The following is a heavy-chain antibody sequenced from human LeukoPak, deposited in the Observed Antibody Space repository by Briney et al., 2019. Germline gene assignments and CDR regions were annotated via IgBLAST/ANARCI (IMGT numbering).Heavy chain of an antibody. V-gene: IGHV3-23*01. D-gene: IGHD1-26*01. CDR3: AKDSIYGDGKWDIDY. J-gene: IGHJ4*02. CDR1: GFNFRMYA. Sequence: GGSLRLSCAASGFNFRMYAMSWVRLALGRGLEWVSGIVGDGSSTYYADSVKGRFTISKDYSKNTLYLQMNSLSAEDTAMYYCAKDSIYGDGKWDIDYWGQGTLVTVSS. CDR2: IVGDGSST.